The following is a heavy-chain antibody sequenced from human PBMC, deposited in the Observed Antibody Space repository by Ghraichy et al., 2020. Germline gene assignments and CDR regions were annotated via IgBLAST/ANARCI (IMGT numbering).Heavy chain of an antibody. D-gene: IGHD2-2*01. CDR2: ISSSSSYI. CDR1: GFTFSSYS. CDR3: ARVLLVGYCSSTSCYPKPYYYYGMDV. V-gene: IGHV3-21*01. Sequence: LSLTCAASGFTFSSYSMNWVRQAPGKGLEWVSSISSSSSYIYYADSVKGRFTISRDNAKNSLYLQMNSLRAEDTAVYYCARVLLVGYCSSTSCYPKPYYYYGMDVWGQGTTVTVSS. J-gene: IGHJ6*02.